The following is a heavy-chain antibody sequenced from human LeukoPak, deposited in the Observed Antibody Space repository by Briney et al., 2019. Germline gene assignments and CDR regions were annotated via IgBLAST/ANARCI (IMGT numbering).Heavy chain of an antibody. J-gene: IGHJ6*02. CDR2: ISSSSSYI. CDR1: GFTFSSYS. V-gene: IGHV3-21*04. D-gene: IGHD5-12*01. CDR3: AARLRPSSFYYGMDV. Sequence: PGGSLRLSCAASGFTFSSYSMNWVRQAPGKGLEWVSSISSSSSYIYYADSVKGRFTISRDNAKNSLYLQMSSLRAEDTAVYYCAARLRPSSFYYGMDVWGQGTTVTVSS.